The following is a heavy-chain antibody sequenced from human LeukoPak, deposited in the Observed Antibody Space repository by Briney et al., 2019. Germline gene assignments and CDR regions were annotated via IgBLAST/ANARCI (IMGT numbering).Heavy chain of an antibody. CDR2: IYYSGST. V-gene: IGHV4-61*01. J-gene: IGHJ3*02. CDR1: GGSVSSGSYY. CDR3: ARAVGYSGSYSYAFDI. D-gene: IGHD1-26*01. Sequence: PSETLSLTCTVSGGSVSSGSYYWSWIRQPPGKGLEWIGYIYYSGSTNYNPSLKSRVTISVDTSKNQFSLKLSSVTAADTAVYYCARAVGYSGSYSYAFDIWGQGTMVTVSS.